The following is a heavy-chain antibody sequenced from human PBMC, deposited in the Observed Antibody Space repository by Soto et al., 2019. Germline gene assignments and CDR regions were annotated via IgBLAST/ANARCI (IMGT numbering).Heavy chain of an antibody. CDR1: GFTSSSYW. Sequence: EVQLVESGGGLVQPGGSLRLSCAASGFTSSSYWMSWVRQAPGKGLEWVANIKQDGSEKYYVDSVKGRFTISGDNAKNSLYLQMNSLRAEDTAVYYCARSSHSAFDIWGQGTMVPVSS. CDR2: IKQDGSEK. CDR3: ARSSHSAFDI. D-gene: IGHD2-2*01. J-gene: IGHJ3*02. V-gene: IGHV3-7*01.